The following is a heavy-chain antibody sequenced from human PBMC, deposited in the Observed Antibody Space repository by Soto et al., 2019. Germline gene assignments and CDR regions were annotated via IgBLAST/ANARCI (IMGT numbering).Heavy chain of an antibody. CDR3: ARDWRYGPGSYSLFDY. CDR1: GFTFSSYS. J-gene: IGHJ4*02. D-gene: IGHD3-10*01. CDR2: ISSSSSSI. Sequence: PGGSLRLSCAASGFTFSSYSMNWGRQAPGKGLEWVSSISSSSSSIYYADSVNGRFTISRDNANNSLYLQMHSLRAEATAVYYCARDWRYGPGSYSLFDYWGQGTLVTVSS. V-gene: IGHV3-21*01.